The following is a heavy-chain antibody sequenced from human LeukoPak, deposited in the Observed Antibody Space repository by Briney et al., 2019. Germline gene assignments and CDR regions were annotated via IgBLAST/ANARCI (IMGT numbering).Heavy chain of an antibody. CDR3: ARRASRAFDY. CDR2: IKQDGSEK. CDR1: GVTFSTYW. V-gene: IGHV3-7*01. J-gene: IGHJ4*02. Sequence: GGSLRLSCAASGVTFSTYWMSWVRQALGKGLEWVGRIKQDGSEKSYVDSLKGRFTISRDNAKNSLYLEMNSLRAEDTAVYYCARRASRAFDYWGQGTLVTVSS. D-gene: IGHD5-12*01.